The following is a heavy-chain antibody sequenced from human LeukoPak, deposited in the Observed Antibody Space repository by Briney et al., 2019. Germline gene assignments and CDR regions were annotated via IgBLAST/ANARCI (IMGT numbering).Heavy chain of an antibody. CDR2: IIPILGIA. V-gene: IGHV1-69*02. J-gene: IGHJ4*02. CDR1: GGTFSSYT. CDR3: ARGGYYYDSSGYYPFDY. Sequence: GSSVKVSCKASGGTFSSYTISWVRQAPGQGLEWMGRIIPILGIANYAQKFQGRVTITADKSTSTAYMELSSLRSEDTAVYYCARGGYYYDSSGYYPFDYRGQGTLVTVSS. D-gene: IGHD3-22*01.